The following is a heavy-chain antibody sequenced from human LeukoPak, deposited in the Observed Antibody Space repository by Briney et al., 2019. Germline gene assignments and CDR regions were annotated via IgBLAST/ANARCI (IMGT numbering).Heavy chain of an antibody. CDR2: ISANGAGT. D-gene: IGHD1-26*01. Sequence: GGSLRLPCAASGFTFSSYAMSWVRLAPGKGLEWVSSISANGAGTYYADSVKGRFTISRDVSKNTLYLQMNSLRPEDTAVYYCANRGRYYFDYWGQGTLVTVS. V-gene: IGHV3-23*01. CDR3: ANRGRYYFDY. CDR1: GFTFSSYA. J-gene: IGHJ4*02.